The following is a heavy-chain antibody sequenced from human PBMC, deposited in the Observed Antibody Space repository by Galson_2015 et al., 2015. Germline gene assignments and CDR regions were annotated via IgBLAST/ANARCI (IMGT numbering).Heavy chain of an antibody. V-gene: IGHV4-34*01. Sequence: SETLSLTCAVYGGSFSGYYWSWIRQPPGKGLEWIGEINHSGSTNYNPSLKSRVTISVDTSKNQFSLKLSSVTAADTAEYYCARGRVPAARINWFDPWGQGTLVTVSS. J-gene: IGHJ5*02. CDR1: GGSFSGYY. D-gene: IGHD2-2*01. CDR2: INHSGST. CDR3: ARGRVPAARINWFDP.